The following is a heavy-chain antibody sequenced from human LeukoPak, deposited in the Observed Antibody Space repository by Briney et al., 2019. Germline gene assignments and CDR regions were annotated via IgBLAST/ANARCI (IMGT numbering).Heavy chain of an antibody. CDR2: IWYDGSNT. J-gene: IGHJ4*02. CDR3: ARDRSTTHFDY. Sequence: GGSLRLSCAASGFTFSSYGMHWVRKAPGKGRKWVAMIWYDGSNTYYADSVKGRFTISRDNSKNTLFLQMDSLRAEDTAVYYCARDRSTTHFDYWGQGTLVTVSS. D-gene: IGHD5/OR15-5a*01. V-gene: IGHV3-33*01. CDR1: GFTFSSYG.